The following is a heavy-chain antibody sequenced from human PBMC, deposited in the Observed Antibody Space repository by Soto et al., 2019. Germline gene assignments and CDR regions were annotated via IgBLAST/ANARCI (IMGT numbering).Heavy chain of an antibody. CDR2: LSNTGRRT. D-gene: IGHD1-26*01. CDR3: ATEMGATQGPFDN. Sequence: GGSLRLSCVVSVFPFGANAMSWVRQAPGKGLEWVSGLSNTGRRTSYADSVKGRFNISRDNSENTVYLQMNSLRVEDTAVYYCATEMGATQGPFDNWGQGTLVTVYS. CDR1: VFPFGANA. J-gene: IGHJ4*02. V-gene: IGHV3-23*01.